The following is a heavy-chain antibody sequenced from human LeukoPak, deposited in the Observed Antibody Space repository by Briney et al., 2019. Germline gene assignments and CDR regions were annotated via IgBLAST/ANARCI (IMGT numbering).Heavy chain of an antibody. CDR3: ARDEFAYCGGDCYSYYFDY. CDR2: FDPEDGET. V-gene: IGHV1-24*01. Sequence: EASVKVSCTVSGYTLTELSMHWVRQAPGKGLEWMGGFDPEDGETIYAQKFQGRVTMTTDTSTSTAYMELRSLRSDDTAVYYCARDEFAYCGGDCYSYYFDYWGQGTLVTVSS. J-gene: IGHJ4*02. CDR1: GYTLTELS. D-gene: IGHD2-21*02.